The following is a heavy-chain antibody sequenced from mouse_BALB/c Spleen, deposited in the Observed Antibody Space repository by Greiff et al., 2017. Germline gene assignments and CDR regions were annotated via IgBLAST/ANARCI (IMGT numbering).Heavy chain of an antibody. Sequence: LQESGPGLVQPSQSLSITCTVSGFSLTSYGVHWVRQSPGKGLEWLGVIWSGGSTDYNAAFISRLSISKDNSKSQVFFKMNSLQANDTAIYYWARSSMVQPPYYAMDYWGQGTSVTFSS. CDR1: GFSLTSYG. V-gene: IGHV2-2*02. J-gene: IGHJ4*01. CDR3: ARSSMVQPPYYAMDY. D-gene: IGHD1-1*02. CDR2: IWSGGST.